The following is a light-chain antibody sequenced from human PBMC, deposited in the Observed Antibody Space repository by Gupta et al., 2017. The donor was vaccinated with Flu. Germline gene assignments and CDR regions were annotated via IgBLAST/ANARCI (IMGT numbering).Light chain of an antibody. J-gene: IGLJ1*01. CDR1: SSDVGGANN. Sequence: QPALTQPASVSGSPGQSLTISCTGTSSDVGGANNVSWYQQHPGKAPRLMIYEVSNRPSGVSNRFSGSKSGSTASLTISGLQAEDEADFYCSSYTSSSSLYVFGSGTKVTVL. CDR2: EVS. CDR3: SSYTSSSSLYV. V-gene: IGLV2-14*01.